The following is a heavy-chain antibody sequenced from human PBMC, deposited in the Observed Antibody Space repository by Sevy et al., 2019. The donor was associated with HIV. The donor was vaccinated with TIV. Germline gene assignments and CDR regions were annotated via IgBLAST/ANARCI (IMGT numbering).Heavy chain of an antibody. CDR1: GGTLSNYA. J-gene: IGHJ6*03. Sequence: ASVKVSCKASGGTLSNYAISWVRQAPGQGLEWMGGIIPIFGAASYAKKFQGRVTITADESTSTVYMELSSLRAEDTGVYYCARGGGMRSYYYYYMDVWGKWTTVTVSS. D-gene: IGHD3-16*01. CDR3: ARGGGMRSYYYYYMDV. CDR2: IIPIFGAA. V-gene: IGHV1-69*13.